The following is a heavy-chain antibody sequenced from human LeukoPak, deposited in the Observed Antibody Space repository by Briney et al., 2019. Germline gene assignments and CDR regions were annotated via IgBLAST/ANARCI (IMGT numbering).Heavy chain of an antibody. J-gene: IGHJ4*02. CDR1: GFTFSSYG. CDR3: ARDKIAAADY. CDR2: ICYGGSNK. Sequence: PGGSLRLSCAASGFTFSSYGMHWVRQAPGKGLEWVAVICYGGSNKYYADSVKGRFTISRDNSKNTLYLQMNSLRAEDTAVYYCARDKIAAADYWGQGTLVTVSS. V-gene: IGHV3-33*01. D-gene: IGHD6-13*01.